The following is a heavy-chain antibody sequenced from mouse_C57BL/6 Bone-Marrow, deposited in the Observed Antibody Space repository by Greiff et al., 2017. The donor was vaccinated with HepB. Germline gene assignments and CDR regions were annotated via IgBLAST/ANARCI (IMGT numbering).Heavy chain of an antibody. CDR1: GYTFTSYW. J-gene: IGHJ2*01. Sequence: VQLQQPGAELVRPGTSVKLSCKASGYTFTSYWMHWVKQRPGQGLEWIGVIDPSDSYTNYNQKFKGKATLTVDTSSSTAYMQLSSLTSEDSAVYYCARVGDGYYVLSWGQGTTLTVSS. V-gene: IGHV1-59*01. CDR2: IDPSDSYT. D-gene: IGHD2-3*01. CDR3: ARVGDGYYVLS.